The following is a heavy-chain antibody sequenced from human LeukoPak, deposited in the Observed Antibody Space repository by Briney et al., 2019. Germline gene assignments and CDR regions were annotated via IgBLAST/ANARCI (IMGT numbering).Heavy chain of an antibody. CDR3: ARTGLRFLEWLLDY. V-gene: IGHV1-69*13. CDR1: GGTFSSYA. J-gene: IGHJ4*02. D-gene: IGHD3-3*01. Sequence: GASVKVSCTASGGTFSSYAISWVRQAPGQGLEWMGGIIPIFGTANYAQKFQGRVTITADESTSTAYVELSSLRSEDTAVYYCARTGLRFLEWLLDYWGQGTLVTVSS. CDR2: IIPIFGTA.